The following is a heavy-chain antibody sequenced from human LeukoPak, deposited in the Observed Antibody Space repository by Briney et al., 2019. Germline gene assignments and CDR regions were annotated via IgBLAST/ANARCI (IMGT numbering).Heavy chain of an antibody. V-gene: IGHV1-69*04. D-gene: IGHD2-2*01. J-gene: IGHJ6*02. Sequence: SVKVSCTASGGTFSSYAISWVRQAPGQGLEWMGRIIPILGIANYAQKFQGRVTITADKSTSTAYMELSSLRSEDTAVYYCARGHCSSTSCYFDTYYYYGMDVWGQGTTVTVSS. CDR2: IIPILGIA. CDR3: ARGHCSSTSCYFDTYYYYGMDV. CDR1: GGTFSSYA.